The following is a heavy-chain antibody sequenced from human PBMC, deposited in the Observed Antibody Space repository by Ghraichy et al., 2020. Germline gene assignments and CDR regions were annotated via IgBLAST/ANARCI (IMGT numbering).Heavy chain of an antibody. Sequence: SQTLSLTCAVYGGSFSGYYWSWIRQPPGKGLEWIGEINHSGSTNYNPSLKSRVTISVDTSKNQFSLKLSSVTAADTAVYYCARGRGYCSGGSCYSLGYWGQGTLVTVSS. J-gene: IGHJ4*02. CDR1: GGSFSGYY. CDR3: ARGRGYCSGGSCYSLGY. D-gene: IGHD2-15*01. CDR2: INHSGST. V-gene: IGHV4-34*01.